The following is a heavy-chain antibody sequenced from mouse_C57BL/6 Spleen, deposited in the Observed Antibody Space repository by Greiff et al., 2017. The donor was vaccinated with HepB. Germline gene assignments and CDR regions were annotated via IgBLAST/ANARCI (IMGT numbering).Heavy chain of an antibody. CDR3: AIGYYGSSYWYFGV. CDR2: IDPSDSET. CDR1: GYTFTSYW. J-gene: IGHJ1*03. V-gene: IGHV1-52*01. D-gene: IGHD1-1*01. Sequence: VQLQQPGAELVRPGSSVKLSCKASGYTFTSYWMHWVKQRPIQGLEWIGNIDPSDSETHYNQKFKDKATLTVDKSSSTAYMQLSSLTSEDSAVYYCAIGYYGSSYWYFGVWGTGTTVTVSS.